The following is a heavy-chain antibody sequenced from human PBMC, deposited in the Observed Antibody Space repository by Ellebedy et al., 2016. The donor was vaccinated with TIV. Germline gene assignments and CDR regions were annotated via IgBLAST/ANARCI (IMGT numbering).Heavy chain of an antibody. V-gene: IGHV3-7*03. Sequence: GESLKISCEASGFTFSSYWMSWVRQAPGKGLEWVANIKQDGSETNYVDSVEGRFTISRDNANNSLFLQMNSLRVDDTAVYYCARGSTTVTSKNWFDPWGQGTPVTVSS. CDR1: GFTFSSYW. CDR3: ARGSTTVTSKNWFDP. D-gene: IGHD4-17*01. J-gene: IGHJ5*02. CDR2: IKQDGSET.